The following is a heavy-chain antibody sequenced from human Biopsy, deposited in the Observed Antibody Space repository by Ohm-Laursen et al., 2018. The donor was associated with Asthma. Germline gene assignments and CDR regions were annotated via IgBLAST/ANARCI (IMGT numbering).Heavy chain of an antibody. Sequence: GASVTASCKASGYTFSNYAISWVRQAPGQGLEWMGWISGYNGDPKLAQNVKGRLSLPTDTSTSTAYMELRCLTSDDTAVSYCVRDKVVVVPGSKGPTDWFDPWGQGTLVTVSS. V-gene: IGHV1-18*04. CDR2: ISGYNGDP. CDR3: VRDKVVVVPGSKGPTDWFDP. D-gene: IGHD2-15*01. J-gene: IGHJ5*02. CDR1: GYTFSNYA.